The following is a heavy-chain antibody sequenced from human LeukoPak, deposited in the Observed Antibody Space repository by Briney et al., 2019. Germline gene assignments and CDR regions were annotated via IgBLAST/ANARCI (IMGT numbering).Heavy chain of an antibody. CDR2: ISYDGSNK. V-gene: IGHV3-30*03. CDR1: GFSFSSYG. J-gene: IGHJ4*02. Sequence: GGSLRLSCAASGFSFSSYGMHWVRQAPGKGLEWVALISYDGSNKNYADSVKGRFTISRDNSKNTVNLQMNSLRAEDTAVYYCAFYRGAHSYFAYWGQGTLVTVSS. D-gene: IGHD2/OR15-2a*01. CDR3: AFYRGAHSYFAY.